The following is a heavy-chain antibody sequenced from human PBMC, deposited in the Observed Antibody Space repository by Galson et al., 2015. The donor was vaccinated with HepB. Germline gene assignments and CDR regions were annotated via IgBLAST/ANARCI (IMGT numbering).Heavy chain of an antibody. CDR3: AREFPGYDYGDYARFDP. CDR1: GYTFTSYY. D-gene: IGHD4-17*01. J-gene: IGHJ5*02. Sequence: SVKVSCKASGYTFTSYYMHWVRQAPGQGLEWMGIINPSVGSTSYAQKFQGRVTMTRDTSTSTVYMELSSLRSEDTAVYYCAREFPGYDYGDYARFDPWGQGTLVTVSS. V-gene: IGHV1-46*03. CDR2: INPSVGST.